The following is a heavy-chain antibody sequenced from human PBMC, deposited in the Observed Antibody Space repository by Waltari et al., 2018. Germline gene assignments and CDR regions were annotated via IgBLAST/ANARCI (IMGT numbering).Heavy chain of an antibody. J-gene: IGHJ4*02. CDR1: GDTFNQNW. Sequence: VGSGGGLVQPGGSLRHPCVASGDTFNQNWMSWVRQALGKGLGWVANMKQDGTDKFYVVSVKGRFTISRENAKNSVYLQMTGLRAEDTAVYYCARDPARGTIDYWGQGTLVTVSA. CDR3: ARDPARGTIDY. V-gene: IGHV3-7*03. D-gene: IGHD2-2*01. CDR2: MKQDGTDK.